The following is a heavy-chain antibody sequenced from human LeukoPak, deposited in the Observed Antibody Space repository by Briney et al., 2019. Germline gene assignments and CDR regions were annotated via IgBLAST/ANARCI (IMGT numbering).Heavy chain of an antibody. D-gene: IGHD6-13*01. Sequence: PGGSLRLSCAASGFTFSSRWMHWVRQTPGKGLVWVARISSDASTINYADSVKGRFTISRDNSKNTLYLQMNSLRAEDTAVYYCAKLRYSSLRNAFDIWGQGTMVTVSS. CDR1: GFTFSSRW. J-gene: IGHJ3*02. CDR2: ISSDASTI. CDR3: AKLRYSSLRNAFDI. V-gene: IGHV3-74*01.